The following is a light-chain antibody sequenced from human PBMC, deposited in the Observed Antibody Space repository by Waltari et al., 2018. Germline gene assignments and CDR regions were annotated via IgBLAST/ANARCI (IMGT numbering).Light chain of an antibody. Sequence: EIVMTQTQLSLSVTPGQPASISCKSSQSLLHSDGKTYLYWYLQKTGQSPKLLIYEVSSRLSGVPDRFSGSGSGTDFTLKISRVEAEDVGIYYCMQGMHLRTFGQGTKVEIK. J-gene: IGKJ1*01. V-gene: IGKV2-29*02. CDR3: MQGMHLRT. CDR2: EVS. CDR1: QSLLHSDGKTY.